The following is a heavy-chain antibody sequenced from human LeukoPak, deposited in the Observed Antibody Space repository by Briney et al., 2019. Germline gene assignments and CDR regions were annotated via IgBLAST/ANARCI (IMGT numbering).Heavy chain of an antibody. CDR3: ARDLAPSVKSYYYGMDV. D-gene: IGHD3-10*01. Sequence: ASVKVSCKASGYTFTSYGISWVRQAPGQGLEWMGWISAYNGNTNYAQKLQGRVTMTTDTSTSTAYVELRSLRSDDTAVYYCARDLAPSVKSYYYGMDVWGQGTTVTVSS. CDR2: ISAYNGNT. J-gene: IGHJ6*02. V-gene: IGHV1-18*01. CDR1: GYTFTSYG.